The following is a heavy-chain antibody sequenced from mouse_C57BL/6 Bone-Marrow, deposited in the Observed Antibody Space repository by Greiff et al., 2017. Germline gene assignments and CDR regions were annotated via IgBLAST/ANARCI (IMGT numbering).Heavy chain of an antibody. Sequence: VQLQESGAELVRPGASVTLSCKASGYTFTDYEMHWVKQTPVHGLEWIGAIDPETGGTAYNQKFKGKAILTADKSSSTAYMELRSLTSEDSAVYYCTRGGEAGVIWGQGTSVTVSS. D-gene: IGHD2-13*01. CDR1: GYTFTDYE. V-gene: IGHV1-15*01. CDR2: IDPETGGT. J-gene: IGHJ4*01. CDR3: TRGGEAGVI.